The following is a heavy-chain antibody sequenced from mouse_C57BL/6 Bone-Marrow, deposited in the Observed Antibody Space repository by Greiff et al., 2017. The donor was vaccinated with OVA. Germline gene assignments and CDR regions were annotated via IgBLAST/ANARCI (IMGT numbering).Heavy chain of an antibody. D-gene: IGHD2-3*01. CDR2: INPSSGYT. CDR3: ARWVLRRAWFAD. Sequence: QVQLQQSGAELARPGASVTMSCKASGYPFTSYPMHWVTQRPGQGLAWIGYINPSSGYTTYNQKFKDKATLTADKSSSTAYMQLSSLTAEDAAVYYCARWVLRRAWFADWGQGTLVTVSA. J-gene: IGHJ3*01. V-gene: IGHV1-4*01. CDR1: GYPFTSYP.